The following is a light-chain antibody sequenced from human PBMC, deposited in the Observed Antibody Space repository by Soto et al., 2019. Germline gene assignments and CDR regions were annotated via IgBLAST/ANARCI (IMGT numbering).Light chain of an antibody. CDR1: SSDVGSYNY. Sequence: QSALTQPASVSGSPGQSITISCTGTSSDVGSYNYVSWFQQYPGKAPKLLIYEGFKRPSGVSNRFSGSKSGNTASLTISGLQAEDEADYHCCAYAGSSIYVFGTGTKVT. CDR3: CAYAGSSIYV. J-gene: IGLJ1*01. V-gene: IGLV2-23*01. CDR2: EGF.